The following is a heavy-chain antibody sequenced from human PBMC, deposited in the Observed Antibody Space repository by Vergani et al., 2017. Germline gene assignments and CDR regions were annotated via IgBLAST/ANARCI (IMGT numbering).Heavy chain of an antibody. V-gene: IGHV3-30*04. CDR1: AFTFTSYS. CDR3: ARELYYDSSGYFGGPYYFDC. Sequence: QALLVGSGGGVVQPGRSLRLSCVASAFTFTSYSIHWVRQAPGKGLEWVAFISYAGTNKYYADSVKGRFTISRDNSKNTVSLQMTSLRPEDSAIYYCARELYYDSSGYFGGPYYFDCWGQGSLVTVSS. J-gene: IGHJ4*02. D-gene: IGHD3-22*01. CDR2: ISYAGTNK.